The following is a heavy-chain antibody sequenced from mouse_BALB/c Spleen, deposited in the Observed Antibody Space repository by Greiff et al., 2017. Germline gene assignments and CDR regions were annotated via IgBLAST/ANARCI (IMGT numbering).Heavy chain of an antibody. Sequence: EVHLVESGGGLVKPGGSLKLSCAASGFTFSSYAMSWVRQTPEKRLEWVATISSGGSYTYYPDSVKGRFTISRDNAKNTLYLQMSSLRSEDTAMYYCARAYGNPYYFDYWGQGTTLTVSS. V-gene: IGHV5-9-3*01. CDR1: GFTFSSYA. J-gene: IGHJ2*01. D-gene: IGHD2-1*01. CDR3: ARAYGNPYYFDY. CDR2: ISSGGSYT.